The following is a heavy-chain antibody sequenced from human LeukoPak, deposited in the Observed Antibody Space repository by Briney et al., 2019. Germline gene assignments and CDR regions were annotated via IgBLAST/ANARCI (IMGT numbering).Heavy chain of an antibody. CDR2: INPNRGDT. D-gene: IGHD2/OR15-2a*01. V-gene: IGHV1-2*02. J-gene: IGHJ5*02. CDR3: ARETSTISRLLDP. CDR1: GYTFTAYY. Sequence: ASVKVSCKASGYTFTAYYMHWVRQAPGQGLEWMGWINPNRGDTNYAQKFQGRVTMTRDTSISTAYMELSGLRSDDTAVYYCARETSTISRLLDPWGQGTLVTVSS.